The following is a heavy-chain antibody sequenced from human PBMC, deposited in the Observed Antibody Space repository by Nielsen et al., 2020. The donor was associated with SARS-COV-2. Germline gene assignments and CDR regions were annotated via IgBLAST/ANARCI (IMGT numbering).Heavy chain of an antibody. CDR2: ISWNSGSI. Sequence: WIRQPPGEGLEWVSGISWNSGSIGYADSVKGRFTISRDNAKNSLYLQMNSLRAEDTALYYCATIFYGDYVFDYWGQGTLVTVSS. CDR3: ATIFYGDYVFDY. J-gene: IGHJ4*02. V-gene: IGHV3-9*01. D-gene: IGHD4-17*01.